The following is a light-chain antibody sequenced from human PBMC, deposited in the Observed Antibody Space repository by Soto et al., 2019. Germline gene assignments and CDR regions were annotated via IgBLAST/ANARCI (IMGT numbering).Light chain of an antibody. V-gene: IGKV4-1*01. J-gene: IGKJ4*01. Sequence: DIVMTQSPDSLAVSLGERATINCKSSQSVLYSSNNKNYLAWYQQKPGQPPKLLIYWASTRESGVPDRFSGSGSVTDFTLTISSLQAEDVAVYYCQQYYSTPPTFGGGTKVDIK. CDR1: QSVLYSSNNKNY. CDR3: QQYYSTPPT. CDR2: WAS.